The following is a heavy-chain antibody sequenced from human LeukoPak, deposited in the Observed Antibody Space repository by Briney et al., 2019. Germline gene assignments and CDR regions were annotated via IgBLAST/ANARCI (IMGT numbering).Heavy chain of an antibody. J-gene: IGHJ4*02. V-gene: IGHV1-69*13. CDR1: GGTFSSYA. CDR3: ARYAYGNNYFDY. D-gene: IGHD4-11*01. Sequence: SVKVSCKASGGTFSSYAISWVRQAPGQGLECMGGIIPIFGTANYAQKFQGRVTITADESTSTAYMELSSLRSEDTAVYYCARYAYGNNYFDYWGQGTLVTVSS. CDR2: IIPIFGTA.